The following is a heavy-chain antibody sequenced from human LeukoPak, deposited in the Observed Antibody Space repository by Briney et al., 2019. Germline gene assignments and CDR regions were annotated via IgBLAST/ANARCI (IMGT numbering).Heavy chain of an antibody. CDR1: X. CDR3: AKSGADEYSSSLGWFDP. Sequence: XTHWVRXAPGKGLEWVSGISWNSGSIGYADSVKGRFTISRDNAKNSLYLQMNSLRAEDTALYYCAKSGADEYSSSLGWFDPWGQGTLVTVSS. J-gene: IGHJ5*02. CDR2: ISWNSGSI. D-gene: IGHD6-6*01. V-gene: IGHV3-9*01.